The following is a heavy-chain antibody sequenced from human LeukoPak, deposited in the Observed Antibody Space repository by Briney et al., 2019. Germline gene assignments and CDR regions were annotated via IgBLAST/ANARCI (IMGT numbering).Heavy chain of an antibody. CDR1: EFTFVRYA. J-gene: IGHJ6*03. V-gene: IGHV3-48*04. Sequence: GGPLRLSCAASEFTFVRYAMNWVRQAPGKGLEWVPYISSSSFKIGYADSVKGRFTISRDNSKNSLYLQMDSLRVEDTAVYYCVRDPSYGSSWYYYMDVWGKGTTVTVSS. CDR2: ISSSSFKI. CDR3: VRDPSYGSSWYYYMDV. D-gene: IGHD6-13*01.